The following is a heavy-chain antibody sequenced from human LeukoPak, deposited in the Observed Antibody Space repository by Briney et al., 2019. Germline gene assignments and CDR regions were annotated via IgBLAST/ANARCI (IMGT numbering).Heavy chain of an antibody. V-gene: IGHV1-2*02. Sequence: ASVKVSCKASGYTFTDYYMHWVRQAPGQGLEWMGWINPNSGGINYAQKFQGRVTMTRDTSISTAYMELSRLRSDDTAVYYCARVKGRISMVRGVLSPQNYYYYYMDVWGKGTTVTISS. CDR3: ARVKGRISMVRGVLSPQNYYYYYMDV. CDR1: GYTFTDYY. J-gene: IGHJ6*03. D-gene: IGHD3-10*01. CDR2: INPNSGGI.